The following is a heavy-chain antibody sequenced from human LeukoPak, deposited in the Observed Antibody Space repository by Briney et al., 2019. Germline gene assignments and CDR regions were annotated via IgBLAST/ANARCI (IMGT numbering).Heavy chain of an antibody. V-gene: IGHV1-18*01. J-gene: IGHJ4*02. Sequence: GASVKVSCKASGYTFTSYGISWVRQAPGQGLEWMGWISACNGNTNYAQKLQGRVTMTTDTSTSTAYMELRSLRSDDPAVYYCASGGYMVRGVIITSFDYWGQGTLVTVSS. CDR3: ASGGYMVRGVIITSFDY. D-gene: IGHD3-10*01. CDR1: GYTFTSYG. CDR2: ISACNGNT.